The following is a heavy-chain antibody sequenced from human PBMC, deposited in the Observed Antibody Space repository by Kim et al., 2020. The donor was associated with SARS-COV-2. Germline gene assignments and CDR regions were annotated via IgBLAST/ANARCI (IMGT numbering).Heavy chain of an antibody. D-gene: IGHD2-15*01. V-gene: IGHV3-74*01. CDR3: GREGWYYFDY. Sequence: GGSLRLSCAASGFTFSSYWMHWVRQAPGKGLVWVSRIHNDGSSTSYADSVKGRFTISRDNAKNTLYLQMHSLRAEDTAVYYCGREGWYYFDYWGQGTLVTVSS. J-gene: IGHJ4*02. CDR1: GFTFSSYW. CDR2: IHNDGSST.